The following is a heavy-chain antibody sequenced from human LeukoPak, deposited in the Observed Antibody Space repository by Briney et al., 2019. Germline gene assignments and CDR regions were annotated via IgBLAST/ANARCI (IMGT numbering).Heavy chain of an antibody. CDR2: INHSGST. J-gene: IGHJ5*02. Sequence: PSGTLSLTCAVYGGSFSGYYWSWIRQPPGKGLEWIGEINHSGSTNYNPSLKSRVTISVDTSKNQFSLKLSSVTAADTAVYYCARYAAYWFDPWGQGTLVTVSS. CDR3: ARYAAYWFDP. D-gene: IGHD2-8*01. CDR1: GGSFSGYY. V-gene: IGHV4-34*01.